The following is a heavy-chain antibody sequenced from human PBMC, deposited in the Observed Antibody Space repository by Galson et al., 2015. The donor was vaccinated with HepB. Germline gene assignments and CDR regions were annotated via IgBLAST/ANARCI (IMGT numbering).Heavy chain of an antibody. CDR3: ARLIHFPGIGVDY. D-gene: IGHD3-10*01. Sequence: SLRLSCAAYGFTFSSYWMHWVRQAQGKGPVWVSRISSDGSSISYADSVKGRFTTSRDNAKNTLYLQMNSLRAEDTAVYYCARLIHFPGIGVDYWGQGTLVTVSS. V-gene: IGHV3-74*01. J-gene: IGHJ4*02. CDR2: ISSDGSSI. CDR1: GFTFSSYW.